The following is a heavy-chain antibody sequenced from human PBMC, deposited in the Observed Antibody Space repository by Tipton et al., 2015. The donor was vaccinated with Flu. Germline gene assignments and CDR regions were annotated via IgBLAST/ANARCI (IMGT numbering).Heavy chain of an antibody. D-gene: IGHD5-24*01. CDR1: GFTFSSYQ. CDR3: ASAPEMATISYFQH. J-gene: IGHJ1*01. CDR2: IGSSDSTI. Sequence: SLRLSCAVSGFTFSSYQMNWVRQAPGKGLEWVSYIGSSDSTIYYADSVKGRFTISRDNAKNSLYLQMNSLRAEDTALYYCASAPEMATISYFQHWGQGTLVTVSS. V-gene: IGHV3-48*03.